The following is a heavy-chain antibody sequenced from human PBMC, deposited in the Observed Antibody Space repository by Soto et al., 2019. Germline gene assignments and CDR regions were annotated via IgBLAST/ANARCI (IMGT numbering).Heavy chain of an antibody. Sequence: QLQLQESGPGLVKPSETLSLTCTVSGGSISSSSYYWGWIRQPPGKGLEWIGSIYYSGSTYYNPSLKSRVTISVDTSKNQFSLKLSSVTAADTAVYYCARSYYYDSSGYSIDDAFDIWGQGTMVTVSS. CDR2: IYYSGST. CDR1: GGSISSSSYY. CDR3: ARSYYYDSSGYSIDDAFDI. J-gene: IGHJ3*02. D-gene: IGHD3-22*01. V-gene: IGHV4-39*01.